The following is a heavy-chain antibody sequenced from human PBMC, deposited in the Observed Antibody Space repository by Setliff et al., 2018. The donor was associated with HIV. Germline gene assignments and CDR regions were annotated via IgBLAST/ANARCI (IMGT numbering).Heavy chain of an antibody. V-gene: IGHV4-34*01. Sequence: PSETLSLTCAFYGGSLSGYYWSWVRQSPGRGLEWIGAINQSGNTNFNPSLKSRLIISVDTSKSQFSLKLTSVTAADTALYYCAREGGQGYSGSGSFYHRNFDLWGRGTLVTVSS. CDR1: GGSLSGYY. D-gene: IGHD3-10*01. J-gene: IGHJ2*01. CDR3: AREGGQGYSGSGSFYHRNFDL. CDR2: INQSGNT.